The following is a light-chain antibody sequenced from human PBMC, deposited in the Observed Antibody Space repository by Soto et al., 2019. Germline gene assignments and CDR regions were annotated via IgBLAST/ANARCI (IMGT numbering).Light chain of an antibody. V-gene: IGKV3-20*01. Sequence: EIVLTQSPVTLSLSPGERATLSCRASHSVISSYLAWYQQKPGQAPRLLIYGASSRATGIPDRFSGSGSGTDFTLTISRLEPEDFAVYYCQQYGSSPRTFGQGTKVEIK. CDR1: HSVISSY. CDR2: GAS. CDR3: QQYGSSPRT. J-gene: IGKJ1*01.